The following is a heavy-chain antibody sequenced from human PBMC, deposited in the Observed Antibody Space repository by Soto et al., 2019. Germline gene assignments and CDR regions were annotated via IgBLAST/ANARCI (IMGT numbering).Heavy chain of an antibody. V-gene: IGHV4-30-4*01. CDR3: ARDITPSDCSGNSCYQE. Sequence: TLSLTCTVSGGSISSGDYYWSWIRQPPGKGLEWIGYIYYSGTTYYNPSLKSRVSISVDRSKKQFSLKVNSVTAADTAVYYCARDITPSDCSGNSCYQEWGQGTLVTVSS. J-gene: IGHJ4*02. CDR2: IYYSGTT. CDR1: GGSISSGDYY. D-gene: IGHD2-15*01.